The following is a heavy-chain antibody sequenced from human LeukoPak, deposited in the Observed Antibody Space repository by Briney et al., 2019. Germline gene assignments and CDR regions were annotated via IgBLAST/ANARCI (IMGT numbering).Heavy chain of an antibody. CDR1: GYTFTACG. CDR2: ISAYNGNT. V-gene: IGHV1-18*01. CDR3: ARDRILRYCSSTSCYRPAFDI. J-gene: IGHJ3*02. Sequence: ASVKVSCKASGYTFTACGISWVRQAPGQGLEWMGWISAYNGNTNYAQKLQGRVTMTTDTSTSAAYMELRSLRSDDTAVYYCARDRILRYCSSTSCYRPAFDIWGQGTMVSVSS. D-gene: IGHD2-2*01.